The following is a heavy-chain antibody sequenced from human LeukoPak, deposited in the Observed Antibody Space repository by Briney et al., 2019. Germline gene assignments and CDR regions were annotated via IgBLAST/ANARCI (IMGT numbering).Heavy chain of an antibody. CDR1: ESTFTTIA. Sequence: GGSLRLSCAPSESTFTTIAIGWVRQAPGKGRGWVSAISGGGGSTYYADSVKGRFTISRDNSKNTLYLQMNSLRAEDTAVYYCASPPTTYSSGWYGDYWGQGTLVTVSS. J-gene: IGHJ4*02. CDR3: ASPPTTYSSGWYGDY. CDR2: ISGGGGST. V-gene: IGHV3-23*01. D-gene: IGHD6-19*01.